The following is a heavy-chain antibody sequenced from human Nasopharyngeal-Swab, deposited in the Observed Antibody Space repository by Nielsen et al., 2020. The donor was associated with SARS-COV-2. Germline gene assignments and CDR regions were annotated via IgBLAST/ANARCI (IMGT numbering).Heavy chain of an antibody. J-gene: IGHJ4*02. D-gene: IGHD5-18*01. CDR2: IKSKTDGGTT. Sequence: GESLKISCAASGFTFSNAWMSWVRQAPGKGLEWVGRIKSKTDGGTTDYAAPVKGRFTISRDDPKNTLYLQMNSLKTEDTAVYYCTTGRGYSYGNIYYFDYWGQGTLVTVSS. CDR3: TTGRGYSYGNIYYFDY. CDR1: GFTFSNAW. V-gene: IGHV3-15*01.